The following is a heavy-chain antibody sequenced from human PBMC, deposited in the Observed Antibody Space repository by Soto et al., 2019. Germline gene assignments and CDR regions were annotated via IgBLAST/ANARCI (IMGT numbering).Heavy chain of an antibody. D-gene: IGHD3-22*01. CDR1: GFTFDDYA. J-gene: IGHJ3*02. V-gene: IGHV3-9*01. CDR3: ARVGGITMIVVVYMGDAFDI. CDR2: ISWNSGSI. Sequence: PGGSLRLSCAASGFTFDDYAMHWVRQAPGRGLEWVSGISWNSGSIGYADSVKGRFTISRDNAKNSLYLQMNSLRAEDTAVYYCARVGGITMIVVVYMGDAFDIWGQGTMVTVSS.